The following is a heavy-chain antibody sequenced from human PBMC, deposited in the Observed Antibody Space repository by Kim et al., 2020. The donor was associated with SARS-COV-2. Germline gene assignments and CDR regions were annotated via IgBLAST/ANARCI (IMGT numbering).Heavy chain of an antibody. Sequence: GGSLRLSCAASAFTFSSYGMHWVRQAPGKGLEWVAVIWYDASRKYYADSVEGRFTISRDNSKNTLYLQMDSLRAEDTAVYYCAKDLYVRGTYRGIDYWGQGILVTVSS. J-gene: IGHJ4*02. CDR1: AFTFSSYG. V-gene: IGHV3-33*06. CDR3: AKDLYVRGTYRGIDY. CDR2: IWYDASRK. D-gene: IGHD3-16*02.